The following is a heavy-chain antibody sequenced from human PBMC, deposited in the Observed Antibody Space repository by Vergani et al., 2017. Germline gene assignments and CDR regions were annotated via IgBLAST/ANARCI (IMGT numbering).Heavy chain of an antibody. J-gene: IGHJ4*02. Sequence: QVHLQESGPGLVKPSETLSLFCSVSGASVSIGSQYWTWIRQPAGKGLEWIGHIFTGGSTDYNPSLRGRVTISLDKSKNEFSLKLTSVTAADTALYYCARGDLDTKGYYLPGDSWGPGTLVAVSS. CDR1: GASVSIGSQY. CDR2: IFTGGST. CDR3: ARGDLDTKGYYLPGDS. V-gene: IGHV4-61*02. D-gene: IGHD2-15*01.